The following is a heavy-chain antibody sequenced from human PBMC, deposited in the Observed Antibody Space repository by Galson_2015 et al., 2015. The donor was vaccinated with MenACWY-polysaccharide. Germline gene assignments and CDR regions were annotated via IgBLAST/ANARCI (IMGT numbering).Heavy chain of an antibody. D-gene: IGHD2-2*01. CDR2: ISASGAGT. CDR3: AKLGSTFDY. J-gene: IGHJ4*02. V-gene: IGHV3-23*01. Sequence: ALRLSGEASGFTFSNYDMSWVHQAPGKGLEWVSTISASGAGTYYADSVTGRFTISRDNSKNTLYLQMNSLRAEDTAVYYCAKLGSTFDYWGQGTLVTVSS. CDR1: GFTFSNYD.